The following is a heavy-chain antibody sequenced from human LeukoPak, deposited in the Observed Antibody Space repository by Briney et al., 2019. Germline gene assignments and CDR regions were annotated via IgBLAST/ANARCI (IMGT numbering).Heavy chain of an antibody. CDR3: VKGGPGTIAVAGIFDF. D-gene: IGHD6-13*01. CDR1: GFTFSNYA. CDR2: ISGNGGDT. J-gene: IGHJ4*02. Sequence: GGSLRLSCSASGFTFSNYAMHWVRQAPGKGLEYVSAISGNGGDTYYADSVKGRFTISRDNSKNTLYLQMSSLRTEDTAVYYCVKGGPGTIAVAGIFDFWGQGTLVTVSS. V-gene: IGHV3-64D*06.